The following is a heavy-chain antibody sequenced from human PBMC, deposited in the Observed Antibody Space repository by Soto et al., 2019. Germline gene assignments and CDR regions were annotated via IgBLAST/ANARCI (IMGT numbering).Heavy chain of an antibody. D-gene: IGHD6-6*01. Sequence: ASVKVSCKASGYTFTGYYMHWVRQAPGQGLEWMGWINPNSGGTNYAQKFQGWVTMTRDTSISTAYMELSRLRSDDTAVYYCARGTRIAARPGDAFDIWGQGTMVTVSS. J-gene: IGHJ3*02. CDR1: GYTFTGYY. CDR3: ARGTRIAARPGDAFDI. CDR2: INPNSGGT. V-gene: IGHV1-2*04.